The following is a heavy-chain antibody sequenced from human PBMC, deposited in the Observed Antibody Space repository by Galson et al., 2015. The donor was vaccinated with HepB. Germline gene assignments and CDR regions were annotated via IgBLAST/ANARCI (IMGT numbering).Heavy chain of an antibody. D-gene: IGHD3-3*01. CDR3: VKPRITIFGVVIDGNNHFDY. V-gene: IGHV3-64D*06. Sequence: SLRLSCAASGFTFSSYAMHWVRQAPGKGLEYVSAISSNGGSTYYADSVKGRFTISRDNSKNTLYLQMSSLRAEDTAVYYCVKPRITIFGVVIDGNNHFDYWGQGTLVTVSS. CDR2: ISSNGGST. CDR1: GFTFSSYA. J-gene: IGHJ4*02.